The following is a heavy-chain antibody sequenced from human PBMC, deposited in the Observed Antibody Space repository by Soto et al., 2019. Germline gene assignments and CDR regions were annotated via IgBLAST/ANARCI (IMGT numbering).Heavy chain of an antibody. J-gene: IGHJ5*02. Sequence: QVQLVQSGAEMKKPGSSVKVSCKASGGIFGTYTINWVRQAPGQGLEWMGRIIPLLNKADYAQKFQGRVTLSVERSADTAYRELGSLTSGAAAVYYGARGHHGWLDPWGQGSRVTVSS. CDR2: IIPLLNKA. CDR1: GGIFGTYT. V-gene: IGHV1-69*02. CDR3: ARGHHGWLDP.